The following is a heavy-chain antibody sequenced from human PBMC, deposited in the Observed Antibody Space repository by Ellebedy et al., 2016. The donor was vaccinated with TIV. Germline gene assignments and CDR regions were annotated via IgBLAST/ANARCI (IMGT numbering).Heavy chain of an antibody. CDR1: GFSVSG. J-gene: IGHJ6*02. V-gene: IGHV3-30*02. D-gene: IGHD3-16*01. CDR3: VKGAYPVPTVMAV. CDR2: IRSDTTTK. Sequence: PGGSLRLSCATSGFSVSGMHWVRQAPGRGLEWVAFIRSDTTTKYYSDSVEGRFTISRDSSKNTLDLQMNSLRAEDTAVYYCVKGAYPVPTVMAVWGQGTMVTVSS.